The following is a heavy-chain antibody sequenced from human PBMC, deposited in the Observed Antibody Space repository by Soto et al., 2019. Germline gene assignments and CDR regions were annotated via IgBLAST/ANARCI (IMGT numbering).Heavy chain of an antibody. CDR1: GGSVSSGSYY. J-gene: IGHJ5*02. Sequence: SETLSLTCTVSGGSVSSGSYYWSWIRQPPGKGLEWIGYIYYSGSTNYNPSLKSRVTISVDTSKNQFSLKLSSVTAADTAVYYCARDYYYGSGSYKSNWFDPWGQGTLVTVSS. CDR2: IYYSGST. V-gene: IGHV4-61*01. CDR3: ARDYYYGSGSYKSNWFDP. D-gene: IGHD3-10*01.